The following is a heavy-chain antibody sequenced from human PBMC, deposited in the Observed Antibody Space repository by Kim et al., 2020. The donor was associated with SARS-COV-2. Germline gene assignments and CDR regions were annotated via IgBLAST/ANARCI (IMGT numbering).Heavy chain of an antibody. CDR3: ARVRRVGYCSGGSCFSMDV. J-gene: IGHJ6*02. Sequence: GRFTTSRDNAQNSLYLQMNSLRAEDTAVYYCARVRRVGYCSGGSCFSMDVWGQGTTVTVSS. D-gene: IGHD2-15*01. V-gene: IGHV3-11*06.